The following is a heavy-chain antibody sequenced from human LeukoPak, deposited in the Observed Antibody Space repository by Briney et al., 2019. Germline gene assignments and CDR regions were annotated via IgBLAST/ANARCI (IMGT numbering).Heavy chain of an antibody. D-gene: IGHD2-15*01. V-gene: IGHV4-39*07. CDR2: IYYSGST. J-gene: IGHJ4*02. CDR3: AREGNCSGGSCYSPFDY. Sequence: SETLSLTCTVSGGSISSSSYYWGWIRQPPGKGLEWIGSIYYSGSTYYNPSLKSRVTISVDKSKNQFSLKLSSVTAADTAVYYCAREGNCSGGSCYSPFDYWGQGTLVTVSS. CDR1: GGSISSSSYY.